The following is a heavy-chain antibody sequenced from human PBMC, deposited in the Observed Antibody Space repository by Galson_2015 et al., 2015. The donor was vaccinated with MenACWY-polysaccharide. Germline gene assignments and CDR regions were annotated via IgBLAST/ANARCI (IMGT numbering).Heavy chain of an antibody. CDR3: ARYHSYSLPYYFDY. V-gene: IGHV7-4-1*02. Sequence: SVKVSCKASGYTFTSYAMNWVRQAPGQGLEWMGWINTNTGNPTYAQGFTRRFVFSLDTSVSTAYLQISSLKAEDTAVYYCARYHSYSLPYYFDYWGQGTLVTVSS. CDR2: INTNTGNP. D-gene: IGHD2-15*01. CDR1: GYTFTSYA. J-gene: IGHJ4*02.